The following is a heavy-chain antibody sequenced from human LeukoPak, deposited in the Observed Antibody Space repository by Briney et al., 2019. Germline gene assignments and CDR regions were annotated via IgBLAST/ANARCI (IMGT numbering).Heavy chain of an antibody. CDR3: AGVGVTTSHDAFDI. Sequence: PGGSLRLSCAASGFTFSSCWMSWVRQAPGKGLGWVANIKQDGSEKYYVDSVKGRFTISRDNAKNSLYLQMNSLRAEDTAVYYCAGVGVTTSHDAFDIWGQGTMVTVSS. V-gene: IGHV3-7*01. D-gene: IGHD4-17*01. CDR2: IKQDGSEK. J-gene: IGHJ3*02. CDR1: GFTFSSCW.